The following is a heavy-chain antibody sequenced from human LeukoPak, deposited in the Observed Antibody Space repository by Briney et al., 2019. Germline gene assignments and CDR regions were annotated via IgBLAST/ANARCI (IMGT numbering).Heavy chain of an antibody. CDR1: GFTFSSYG. Sequence: GRSLRLSCAASGFTFSSYGMHWVRQAPGKGLECVAVIWYDGSNKYYADSVKGRFTISRDNSKNTLYLQMNSLRAEDTAVYYCARALYGSGSSLWFDPWGQGTLVTVSS. CDR3: ARALYGSGSSLWFDP. CDR2: IWYDGSNK. D-gene: IGHD3-10*01. V-gene: IGHV3-33*01. J-gene: IGHJ5*02.